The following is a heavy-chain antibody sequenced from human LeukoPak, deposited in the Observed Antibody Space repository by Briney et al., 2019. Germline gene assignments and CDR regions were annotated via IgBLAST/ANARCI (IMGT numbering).Heavy chain of an antibody. Sequence: ASVKVSCKASGYTFTSYGISWVRQAPGQGLEWMGWISAYNGNTNYAQKLQGRVTMTTDTSTSTAYMELRSLRSDDTAVYYCARESSYDSSGYYFYSSSWVPNAFDIWGQGTMVTVSS. CDR3: ARESSYDSSGYYFYSSSWVPNAFDI. CDR1: GYTFTSYG. CDR2: ISAYNGNT. J-gene: IGHJ3*02. D-gene: IGHD3-22*01. V-gene: IGHV1-18*01.